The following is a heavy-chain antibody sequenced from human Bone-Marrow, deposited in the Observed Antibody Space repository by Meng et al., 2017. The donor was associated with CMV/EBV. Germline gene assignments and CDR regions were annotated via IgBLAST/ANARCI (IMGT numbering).Heavy chain of an antibody. CDR3: AKLGSTSCS. J-gene: IGHJ5*02. CDR1: GGSISSSSYF. D-gene: IGHD2-2*01. Sequence: SETLSLTCNVSGGSISSSSYFWGWVRQPPGKGLEWIGYIYYSGSTNYNPSLKSRVTISLDTSKNQFSLKMRSVTAADTAVYYCAKLGSTSCSWGQGTLVTVSS. CDR2: IYYSGST. V-gene: IGHV4-61*05.